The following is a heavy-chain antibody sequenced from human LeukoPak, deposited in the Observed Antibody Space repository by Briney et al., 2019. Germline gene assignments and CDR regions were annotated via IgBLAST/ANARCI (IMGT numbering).Heavy chain of an antibody. CDR2: IIPIFGTA. J-gene: IGHJ4*02. D-gene: IGHD2-2*01. V-gene: IGHV1-69*13. CDR3: ARGRYCSSTSCWFFDY. CDR1: LGTFSSYA. Sequence: AVNVSCKASLGTFSSYAISWVRQAPGQGRDWMGGIIPIFGTANYPQKLQGRVTITADPSPSTDYMELSSLRSEDTAVYSCARGRYCSSTSCWFFDYWGQGTLVTVSS.